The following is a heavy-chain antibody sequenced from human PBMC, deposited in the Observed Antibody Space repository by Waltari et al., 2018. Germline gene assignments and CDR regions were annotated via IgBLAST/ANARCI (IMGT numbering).Heavy chain of an antibody. CDR3: ARGSSTVVVVAAFWFDP. Sequence: QVQLVQSGAEVKKPGASVKVSCKAYGYTFTGYNLDWGRKAPGKGLVWMGWINPNSGGTNYAQKLQGRVTMTRDTSISTAYMELSRLRSDDTAVYYCARGSSTVVVVAAFWFDPWGQGTLVTVSS. D-gene: IGHD2-15*01. CDR2: INPNSGGT. J-gene: IGHJ5*02. CDR1: GYTFTGYN. V-gene: IGHV1-2*02.